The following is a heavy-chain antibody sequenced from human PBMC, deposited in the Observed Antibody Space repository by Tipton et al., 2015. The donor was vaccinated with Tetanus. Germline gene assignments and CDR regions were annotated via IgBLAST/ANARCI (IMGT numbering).Heavy chain of an antibody. CDR2: ISDSGLS. CDR1: GASLRSGDYN. D-gene: IGHD3-10*01. V-gene: IGHV4-61*08. Sequence: TLSLTCSVSGASLRSGDYNWSWIRQPPGKGLEWLAYISDSGLSNSNYFLKSRITISRDTSRNQFSRKLTSVTAADTAVYYCTRANHEFPKKGPFDSWGQGTLVIVS. CDR3: TRANHEFPKKGPFDS. J-gene: IGHJ4*02.